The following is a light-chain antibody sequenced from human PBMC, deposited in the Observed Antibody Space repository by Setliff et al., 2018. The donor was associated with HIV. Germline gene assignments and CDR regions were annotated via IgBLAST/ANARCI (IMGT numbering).Light chain of an antibody. J-gene: IGLJ1*01. CDR2: EVS. CDR3: CSYAGSYSYV. Sequence: QSALTQPPSASGSPGQSVTISCIGTSSDVGGYNYVSWYQQHPGKAPKLIIFEVSKRPSGVPDRFSGSKSGNTASLTISGLQAEDEADYYCCSYAGSYSYVFGTGTKVTVL. CDR1: SSDVGGYNY. V-gene: IGLV2-8*01.